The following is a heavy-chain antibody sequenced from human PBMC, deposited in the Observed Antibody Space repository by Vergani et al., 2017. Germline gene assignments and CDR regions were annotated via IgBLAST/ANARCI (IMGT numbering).Heavy chain of an antibody. CDR3: ARGTFLHAFDN. D-gene: IGHD1-26*01. CDR2: IYTSGRT. CDR1: GTSVSSGTHY. J-gene: IGHJ3*02. V-gene: IGHV4-61*02. Sequence: QVQRQESCPGLVRPSETLSLTCSVSGTSVSSGTHYWNWIRQPADKTLEWIGRIYTSGRTDYNPTLRSRITLSLVRSTNQVSLKVSSVTAADTAVYYCARGTFLHAFDNWGQGTVVTVSS.